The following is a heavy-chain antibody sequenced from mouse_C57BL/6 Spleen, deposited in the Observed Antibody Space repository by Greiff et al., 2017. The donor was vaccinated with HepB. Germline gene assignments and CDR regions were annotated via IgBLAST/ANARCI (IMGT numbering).Heavy chain of an antibody. D-gene: IGHD1-1*01. V-gene: IGHV1-52*01. CDR1: GYTFTSYW. Sequence: QVQLKQSGAELVRPGSSVKLSCKASGYTFTSYWMHWVKQRPIQGLEWIGNIDPSDSETHYNQKFKDKATLTVDKSSSTAYMQLSSLTSEDSAVYYCARGDYYGSRGMDYWGQGTSVTVSS. J-gene: IGHJ4*01. CDR3: ARGDYYGSRGMDY. CDR2: IDPSDSET.